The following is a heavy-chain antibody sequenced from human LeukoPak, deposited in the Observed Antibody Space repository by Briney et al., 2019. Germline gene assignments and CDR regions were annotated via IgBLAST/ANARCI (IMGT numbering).Heavy chain of an antibody. CDR1: GFNFITAA. CDR2: IGSSGGST. CDR3: VKDIQLST. V-gene: IGHV3-23*01. Sequence: GGSLRLSCAASGFNFITAAMTWVRQAPGKGLEWVSLIGSSGGSTYYAGSVKGRFTISRDNSNHTLSLQMNSLRVEDTAIYYCVKDIQLSTWGLGTMVTVSS. J-gene: IGHJ3*01. D-gene: IGHD5-24*01.